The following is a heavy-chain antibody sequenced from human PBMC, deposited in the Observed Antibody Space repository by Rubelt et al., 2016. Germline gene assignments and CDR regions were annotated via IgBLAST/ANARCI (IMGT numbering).Heavy chain of an antibody. D-gene: IGHD1-1*01. Sequence: QVQLQESGPGLVKPSETLSLTCTVSGASISTHYWAWIRQPPGKGLDYIGYIYHTGSTNYNPSLKRRVTISLDTSNSHFSLRLNSVTTADTAVYFCARDGGTYGMDVWGQGTTVTVSS. J-gene: IGHJ6*02. CDR1: GASISTHY. CDR3: ARDGGTYGMDV. V-gene: IGHV4-59*11. CDR2: IYHTGST.